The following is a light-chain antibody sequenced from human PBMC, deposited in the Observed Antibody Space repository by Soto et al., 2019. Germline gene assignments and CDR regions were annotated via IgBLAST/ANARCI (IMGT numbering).Light chain of an antibody. Sequence: DIVITQWPLCLRCTGVERASISCRSSQSLLHSNGYNYLHWYLQKPGQSPQLLIYLGSNRASGVPDRFSGSGSGTDFTLKISRVEAEDVGVYYCMQSLQSWTFGQGTKVDIK. CDR2: LGS. J-gene: IGKJ1*01. CDR1: QSLLHSNGYNY. CDR3: MQSLQSWT. V-gene: IGKV2-28*01.